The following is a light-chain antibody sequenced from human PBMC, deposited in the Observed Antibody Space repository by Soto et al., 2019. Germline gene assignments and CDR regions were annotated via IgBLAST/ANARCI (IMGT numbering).Light chain of an antibody. J-gene: IGLJ1*01. Sequence: QPVLTQSPSASASLGASVKLTCTLSSGHSSYAIAWHQQQPEKGHRYLMKLNSDGSHRKGDGIPDRFSGSSSGAERYLIIAILQYEDEADYYCQTWGTGIHVFGTGTKVTVL. CDR3: QTWGTGIHV. CDR2: LNSDGSH. CDR1: SGHSSYA. V-gene: IGLV4-69*01.